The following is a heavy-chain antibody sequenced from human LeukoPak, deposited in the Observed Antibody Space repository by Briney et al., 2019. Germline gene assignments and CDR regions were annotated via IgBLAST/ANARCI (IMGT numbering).Heavy chain of an antibody. CDR1: GFTFSNFW. Sequence: GGSLRLSCVASGFTFSNFWMSWVRQAPGKGLEWVSSISSSSSYIYYADSVKGRFTISRDNAKNSLYLQMNSLRAEDTAVYYCARVYYYDTSGYFGYWGQGTLVTVSS. CDR3: ARVYYYDTSGYFGY. V-gene: IGHV3-21*01. D-gene: IGHD3-22*01. CDR2: ISSSSSYI. J-gene: IGHJ4*02.